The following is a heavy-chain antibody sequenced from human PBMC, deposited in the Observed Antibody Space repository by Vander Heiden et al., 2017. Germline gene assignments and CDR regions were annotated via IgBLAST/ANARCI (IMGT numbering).Heavy chain of an antibody. D-gene: IGHD6-19*01. CDR1: AFTFKPYG. Sequence: QVQLVESGGGVVQSGRSLRLSCAASAFTFKPYGMHWVRQAPGKGLEWLAIIWYDGNTKDYADSVKGRFTISRDNSKNTLYLEMSSLRVEDTAIYYCARAGSDIAVAGPFDFWGQGTLVTVSS. CDR2: IWYDGNTK. CDR3: ARAGSDIAVAGPFDF. J-gene: IGHJ4*02. V-gene: IGHV3-33*01.